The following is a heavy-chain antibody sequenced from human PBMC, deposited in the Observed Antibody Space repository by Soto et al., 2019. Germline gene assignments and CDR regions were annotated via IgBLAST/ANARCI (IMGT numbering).Heavy chain of an antibody. CDR1: GYTFTSYG. J-gene: IGHJ3*02. CDR3: ARDRLGVVRAGPDAFVI. Sequence: ASVKVSCKASGYTFTSYGISWVRQAPGQGLEWMGWISAYNGNTNYAQKLQGRVTMTTDTSTSTAYMELRSLRSDDTAVYYCARDRLGVVRAGPDAFVICGQGTMVTVS. D-gene: IGHD2-2*01. CDR2: ISAYNGNT. V-gene: IGHV1-18*04.